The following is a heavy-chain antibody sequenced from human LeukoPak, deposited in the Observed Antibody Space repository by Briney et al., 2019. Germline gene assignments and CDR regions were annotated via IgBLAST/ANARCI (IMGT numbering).Heavy chain of an antibody. V-gene: IGHV4-39*07. CDR1: GGSVSSTTYY. Sequence: RASETLSLTCTVSGGSVSSTTYYWSWIRQPPGKGLEWIASINYSGSTYYNPSLKSRVTISVDTSKNQFSLRLSSVTAADTAVYYCARTNAFDIWGQGTMVTVSS. CDR2: INYSGST. J-gene: IGHJ3*02. CDR3: ARTNAFDI.